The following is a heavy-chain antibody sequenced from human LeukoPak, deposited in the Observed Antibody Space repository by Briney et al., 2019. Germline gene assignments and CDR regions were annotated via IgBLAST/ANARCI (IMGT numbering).Heavy chain of an antibody. V-gene: IGHV7-4-1*02. D-gene: IGHD4-17*01. CDR1: GYTFTNFD. CDR2: IDTTTGHP. J-gene: IGHJ5*02. CDR3: AKGGDYGDLNWFDP. Sequence: ASVKVSCKASGYTFTNFDINWVRQAPGQGLEWMGWIDTTTGHPMYAQAFIGRFVFSLDTSANTAYLHISSLKAEDTAIYYCAKGGDYGDLNWFDPWGQGTLVTVSS.